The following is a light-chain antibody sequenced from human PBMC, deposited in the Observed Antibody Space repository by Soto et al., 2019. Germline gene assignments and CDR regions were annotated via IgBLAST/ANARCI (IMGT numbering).Light chain of an antibody. Sequence: EIVLTQAPATLSLSPGERATLSCRASQSVGRFVAWYQQKPGQAPRLLIYETSTRATGIPVRFSGSGSGTDFCLTISGLDPEDFAFYYCQHRASWPISFGGGTKVEIK. J-gene: IGKJ4*01. CDR1: QSVGRF. CDR3: QHRASWPIS. CDR2: ETS. V-gene: IGKV3-11*01.